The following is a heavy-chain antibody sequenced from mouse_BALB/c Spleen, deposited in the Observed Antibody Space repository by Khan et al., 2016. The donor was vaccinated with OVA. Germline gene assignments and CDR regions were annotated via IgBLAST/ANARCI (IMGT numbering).Heavy chain of an antibody. CDR3: ARAYYRYDGYYAMDY. J-gene: IGHJ4*01. Sequence: QVQLKESGPGLVAPSQSLSITCTLSGFSLSRYNIHWVRQPPGKGLEWLGMIWGGGGSDYNSTLKSRLNISKDNSKSQVFLKMNRLQTDDTAMYYCARAYYRYDGYYAMDYWGQGTSVTVSS. CDR1: GFSLSRYN. CDR2: IWGGGGS. V-gene: IGHV2-6-4*01. D-gene: IGHD2-14*01.